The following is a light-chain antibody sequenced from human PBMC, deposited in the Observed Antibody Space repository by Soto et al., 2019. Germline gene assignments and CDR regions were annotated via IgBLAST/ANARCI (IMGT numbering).Light chain of an antibody. Sequence: VVMTQSPLSMPVTLGQPASISCRSSQSLVYSAGNTYFNWFLQRPGQSPRRLIYKVSNRDSGVPDRFSGSGSGTDFTLQISSVEAEDVGIYYCMQGTHWPPTFGQGTKVDI. CDR1: QSLVYSAGNTY. J-gene: IGKJ1*01. CDR2: KVS. V-gene: IGKV2-30*01. CDR3: MQGTHWPPT.